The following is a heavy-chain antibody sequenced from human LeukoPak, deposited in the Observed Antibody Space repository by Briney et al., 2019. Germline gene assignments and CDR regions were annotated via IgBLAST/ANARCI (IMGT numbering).Heavy chain of an antibody. J-gene: IGHJ6*02. CDR1: GYTFTSCY. V-gene: IGHV1-46*01. D-gene: IGHD3-9*01. Sequence: ASVKVSCKASGYTFTSCYMHWVRQAPGQGLEWMGIINPSGGSTSYAQKFQGRVTMTRDTSTSTVYMELSSLRSEDTAVYYCARAKYYDILTGPSDVWGQGTTVTVSS. CDR2: INPSGGST. CDR3: ARAKYYDILTGPSDV.